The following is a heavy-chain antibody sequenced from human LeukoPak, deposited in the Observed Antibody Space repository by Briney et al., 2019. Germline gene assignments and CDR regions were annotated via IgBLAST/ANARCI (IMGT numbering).Heavy chain of an antibody. CDR3: ARGGFMHALDI. J-gene: IGHJ3*02. D-gene: IGHD3-16*01. CDR2: INNDGSDT. V-gene: IGHV3-74*01. Sequence: GGSLRLSCAASGFTLSAYWMYWVRQAPGKGPVWDAFINNDGSDTNYADSVKGRFTISRDNAENTLYLQMNSLRVEDTAAYYCARGGFMHALDIWGQGIKVTVSS. CDR1: GFTLSAYW.